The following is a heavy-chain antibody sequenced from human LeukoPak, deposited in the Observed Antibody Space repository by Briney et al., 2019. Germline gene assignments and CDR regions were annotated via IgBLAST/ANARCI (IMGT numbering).Heavy chain of an antibody. V-gene: IGHV4-59*01. D-gene: IGHD6-13*01. CDR1: GGSISSYY. Sequence: SETLSLTCTVSGGSISSYYWSWVRQPPGKGLEGIGFVYYTGRTNYSPSLKRRVTISVDTSKNQFSLKLRSVTAADTAVYYCARISSSNWYNERGAFDVWGQGTMVTVSS. J-gene: IGHJ3*01. CDR2: VYYTGRT. CDR3: ARISSSNWYNERGAFDV.